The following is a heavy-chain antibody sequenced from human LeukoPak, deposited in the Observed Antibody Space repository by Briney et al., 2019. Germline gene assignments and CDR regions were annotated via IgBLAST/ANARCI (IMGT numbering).Heavy chain of an antibody. CDR3: ARDFGLVATSFDY. V-gene: IGHV1-2*02. J-gene: IGHJ4*02. CDR2: INPNSGGT. CDR1: GYTFTGYY. Sequence: GASVKVSCKASGYTFTGYYMHWVRQAPGQGLEWMGWINPNSGGTNYAQKFQGRVTMTRDTSISTAHMELSRLRSDDTAVYYCARDFGLVATSFDYWGQGTLVTVSS. D-gene: IGHD5-12*01.